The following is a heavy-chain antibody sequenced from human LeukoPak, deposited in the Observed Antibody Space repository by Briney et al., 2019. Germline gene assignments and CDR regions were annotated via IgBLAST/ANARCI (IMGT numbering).Heavy chain of an antibody. V-gene: IGHV3-9*01. D-gene: IGHD6-13*01. Sequence: GGSLRPSCAASGFTFDDYAMHWVRQAPGKGLEWVSGISWNSGSIGYADSVKGRFTISRDNAKNSLYLQMNSLRAEDTALYYCAKGSYSSSWYNWFDPWGQGTLVTVSS. CDR1: GFTFDDYA. J-gene: IGHJ5*02. CDR3: AKGSYSSSWYNWFDP. CDR2: ISWNSGSI.